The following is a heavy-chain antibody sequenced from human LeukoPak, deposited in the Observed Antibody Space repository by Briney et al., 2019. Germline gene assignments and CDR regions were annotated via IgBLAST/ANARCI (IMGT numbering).Heavy chain of an antibody. CDR2: IIPVLGTA. Sequence: SSVKVSCKASGGTFSSYAISWVRQAPGQGLEWMGGIIPVLGTANYAQKFQDRVRITTDESTTTAYMEVSSLRSEDTAVYYCARSEGYYYYFMDVWGKGTTVTVSS. V-gene: IGHV1-69*05. CDR3: ARSEGYYYYFMDV. CDR1: GGTFSSYA. J-gene: IGHJ6*03.